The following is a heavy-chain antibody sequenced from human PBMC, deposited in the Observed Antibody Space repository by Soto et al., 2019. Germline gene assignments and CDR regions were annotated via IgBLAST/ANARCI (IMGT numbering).Heavy chain of an antibody. V-gene: IGHV3-23*01. D-gene: IGHD4-17*01. J-gene: IGHJ3*01. Sequence: EAPLLESGGGLVQPGGSLRLSCAASRFIFRNVAMTWVRQARGQGLELVSSITGRGDYASYADTVRRRFTISRDNSESTLYLEMNSSRAEDTATYYCTKDPNGDYVGAFDFWGQGILVTVSS. CDR1: RFIFRNVA. CDR2: ITGRGDYA. CDR3: TKDPNGDYVGAFDF.